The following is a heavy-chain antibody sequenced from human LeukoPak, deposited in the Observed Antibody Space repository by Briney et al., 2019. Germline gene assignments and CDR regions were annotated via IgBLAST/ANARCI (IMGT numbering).Heavy chain of an antibody. D-gene: IGHD2/OR15-2a*01. CDR2: IKSKTDGGTI. Sequence: GSLRLSCAVSGFTFSNAWMSWVRQAPGKGLEWVGRIKSKTDGGTIDYAAPVKGRFIISRDDSKNTLYLQMNSLKIEDTAVYYCTSFNFRGGYWGQGALVTVSS. CDR3: TSFNFRGGY. J-gene: IGHJ4*02. CDR1: GFTFSNAW. V-gene: IGHV3-15*01.